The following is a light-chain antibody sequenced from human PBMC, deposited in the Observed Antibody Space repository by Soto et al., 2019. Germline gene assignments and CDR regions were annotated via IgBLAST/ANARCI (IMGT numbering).Light chain of an antibody. Sequence: QSVLTQPPSASGTPGQKVFISCSGSSSNIGGTNYAYWYQQLPGAAPKLLMHSNNLRPSGVPERISGSKFGTAASLAISGLRSEDEAVYYCASWDDRLGAVIFGGGGKLTVL. CDR2: SNN. J-gene: IGLJ2*01. V-gene: IGLV1-47*02. CDR1: SSNIGGTNY. CDR3: ASWDDRLGAVI.